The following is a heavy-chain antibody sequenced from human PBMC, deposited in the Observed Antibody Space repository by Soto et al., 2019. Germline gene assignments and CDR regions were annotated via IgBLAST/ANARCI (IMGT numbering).Heavy chain of an antibody. D-gene: IGHD6-19*01. CDR2: IYYSGST. CDR1: GGSISSYY. CDR3: ARVLAVAGKKRYYYYGMDV. V-gene: IGHV4-59*01. J-gene: IGHJ6*02. Sequence: PSETLSLTCTVSGGSISSYYWSWIRQPPGKGLEWIGYIYYSGSTNYNPSLKSRVTISVDTSKNQFSLKLSSVTAADTAVYYCARVLAVAGKKRYYYYGMDVWGQGTTVTVSS.